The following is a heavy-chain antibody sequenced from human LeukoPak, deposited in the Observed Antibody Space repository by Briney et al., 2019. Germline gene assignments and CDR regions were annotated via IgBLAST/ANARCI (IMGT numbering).Heavy chain of an antibody. CDR1: GFTFSSCS. Sequence: GGSLRLSCAASGFTFSSCSMNWVRQAPGKGLEWVSSISSSSSYIYYADSVKGRFTISRDNAKNSLYLQMNSLRAEDTAVYYCARGVPGGLGGDYEWGQGTLVTVSS. V-gene: IGHV3-21*01. J-gene: IGHJ4*02. D-gene: IGHD2-21*02. CDR3: ARGVPGGLGGDYE. CDR2: ISSSSSYI.